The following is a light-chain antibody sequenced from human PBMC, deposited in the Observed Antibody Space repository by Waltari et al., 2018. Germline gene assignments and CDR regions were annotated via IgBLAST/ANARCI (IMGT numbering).Light chain of an antibody. V-gene: IGKV3-20*01. J-gene: IGKJ1*01. CDR1: QSVGRY. CDR2: HAS. Sequence: EIVLTQSPGTLSLSPGERATLSCRASQSVGRYLVWYQRKPGQVPRLLSYHASSRATGIADRVSGSWSRTDVSLTIIRLEPEDFAVYYCQKYERLPATFGQGTKVEI. CDR3: QKYERLPAT.